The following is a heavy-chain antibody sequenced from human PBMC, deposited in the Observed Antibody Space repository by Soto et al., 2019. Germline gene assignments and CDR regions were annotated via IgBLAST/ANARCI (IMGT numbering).Heavy chain of an antibody. V-gene: IGHV3-11*01. CDR1: GFTFSDYY. J-gene: IGHJ6*03. CDR3: ARDRSWSAYSGIFGVYYYYYMDV. CDR2: ISSSGSTI. Sequence: QVQLVESGGGLVKHGGSLRLSCAASGFTFSDYYMSWIRQAPGKGLEWVSYISSSGSTIYYADSVKGRFTISRDNAKNSLYLQMNSLRAEDTAVYYCARDRSWSAYSGIFGVYYYYYMDVWGKGTTVTVSS. D-gene: IGHD3-3*01.